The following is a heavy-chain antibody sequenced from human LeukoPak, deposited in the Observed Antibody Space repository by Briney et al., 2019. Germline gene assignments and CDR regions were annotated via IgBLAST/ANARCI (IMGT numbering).Heavy chain of an antibody. Sequence: SETLSLTCAVYGGSFSGYYWSWIRQPAGKGLEWIGRIYTSGSTNYNPSLKSRVTMSVDTSKNQFSLKLSSVTAADTAVYYCARTQSQSGSYRYYFGYWGQGTLVTVSS. J-gene: IGHJ4*02. CDR2: IYTSGST. CDR1: GGSFSGYY. V-gene: IGHV4-59*10. CDR3: ARTQSQSGSYRYYFGY. D-gene: IGHD1-26*01.